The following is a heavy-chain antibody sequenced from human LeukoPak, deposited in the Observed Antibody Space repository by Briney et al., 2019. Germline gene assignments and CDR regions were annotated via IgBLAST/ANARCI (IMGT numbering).Heavy chain of an antibody. J-gene: IGHJ5*02. Sequence: ASVKVSCKASGYTFTGYYMHWVRQAPGQGLEWMGWINPNSGGTNYAQKFQGRVTMTRNTSISTAYMELSSLRSEDTAVYYCARGQGDILTGANWFDPWGQGTLVTVSS. V-gene: IGHV1-2*02. D-gene: IGHD3-9*01. CDR3: ARGQGDILTGANWFDP. CDR1: GYTFTGYY. CDR2: INPNSGGT.